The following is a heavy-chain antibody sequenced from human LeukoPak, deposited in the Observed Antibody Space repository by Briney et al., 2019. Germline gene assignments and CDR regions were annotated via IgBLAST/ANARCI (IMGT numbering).Heavy chain of an antibody. Sequence: GGSLRLSCAASGFTFSSYWMHWVRQAPGKGLVWVSRSNSDGSSTSYADSVKGRFTISRDNAKNKLYLQLNSLRAEDTAVYYCARGIPRDPSITTRWGQGTLVTVSS. CDR1: GFTFSSYW. CDR3: ARGIPRDPSITTR. V-gene: IGHV3-74*01. CDR2: SNSDGSST. D-gene: IGHD3-3*01. J-gene: IGHJ4*02.